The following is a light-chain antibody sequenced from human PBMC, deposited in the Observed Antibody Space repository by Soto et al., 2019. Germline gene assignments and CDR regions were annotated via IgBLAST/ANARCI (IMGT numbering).Light chain of an antibody. CDR1: SSDVGGYNY. CDR2: EVS. J-gene: IGLJ3*02. CDR3: SSYTSSSTLWV. Sequence: QSVLTQPPSASGTPGQRVTISCTGTSSDVGGYNYVSWYQQHPGKAPKLMIYEVSNRPSGVSNRFSGSKSGNTASLTISGLQAEDEADYYCSSYTSSSTLWVFGGGTKVTVL. V-gene: IGLV2-14*01.